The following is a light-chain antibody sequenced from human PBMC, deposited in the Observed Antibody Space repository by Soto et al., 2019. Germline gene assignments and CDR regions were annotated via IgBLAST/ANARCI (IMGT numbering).Light chain of an antibody. CDR3: QKRSSLPLT. V-gene: IGKV3-11*01. J-gene: IGKJ4*01. CDR1: QSVRNY. CDR2: DTS. Sequence: EIVLTQSPATLSLSPGERATLSCRASQSVRNYLLWYQQKLGLAPRLLIYDTSTRATGMPARFSGSGFGTDYTLTISSLEPEDFAVYYCQKRSSLPLTFGGGTKVEIK.